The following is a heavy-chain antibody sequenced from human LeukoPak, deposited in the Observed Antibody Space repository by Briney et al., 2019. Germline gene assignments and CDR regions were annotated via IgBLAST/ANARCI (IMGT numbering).Heavy chain of an antibody. Sequence: GASVKVSCKASGYTFTGYYMHWVRQAPGQGLEWMGWINPNSGGTNYAQKFQGRVTMTRDTSISTAYMELSRLRSDDTAVYYCAREGYYLYYYYGMDVWGQGTTVTVS. CDR1: GYTFTGYY. V-gene: IGHV1-2*02. CDR2: INPNSGGT. J-gene: IGHJ6*02. D-gene: IGHD3-3*01. CDR3: AREGYYLYYYYGMDV.